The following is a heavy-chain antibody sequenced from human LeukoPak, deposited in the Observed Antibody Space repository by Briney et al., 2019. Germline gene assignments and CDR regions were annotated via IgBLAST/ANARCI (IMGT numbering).Heavy chain of an antibody. J-gene: IGHJ5*02. V-gene: IGHV1-69*05. Sequence: GASVKVSCKASGGTFSSYAISWVRQAPGQGLEWMGGIIPIFGTANYAQKFQGRVTITTDESTSTAYMELSSLRSEDTAVYYCARIPRVVPAAQPWFDPWGQGTLVTVSS. D-gene: IGHD2-2*01. CDR2: IIPIFGTA. CDR3: ARIPRVVPAAQPWFDP. CDR1: GGTFSSYA.